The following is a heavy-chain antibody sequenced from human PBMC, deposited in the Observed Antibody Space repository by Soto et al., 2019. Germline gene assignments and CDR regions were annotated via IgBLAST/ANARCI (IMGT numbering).Heavy chain of an antibody. Sequence: SETLSLTCTVSGGSISSYYWSWIRQPPGKGLEWIGYIYYSGSTNYNPSLKSRVTISVDTSKNQFSLKLSSATAADTAVYYCARGDYYYYGMDVWGQGTTVTVS. J-gene: IGHJ6*02. CDR3: ARGDYYYYGMDV. V-gene: IGHV4-59*01. CDR1: GGSISSYY. CDR2: IYYSGST. D-gene: IGHD1-26*01.